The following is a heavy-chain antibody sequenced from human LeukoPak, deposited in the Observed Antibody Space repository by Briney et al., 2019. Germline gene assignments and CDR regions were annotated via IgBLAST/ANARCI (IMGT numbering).Heavy chain of an antibody. Sequence: GGSLRPSCAASGFTFTDFAMDWVRQAPGKGLEWVSGIGGGGTNTDYADSVKGRFTISRDNSKNTLTLQMSSLRADDTAVYFCAKDARGYHRPIDHWGQGILVTVSS. CDR2: IGGGGTNT. V-gene: IGHV3-23*01. D-gene: IGHD3-22*01. CDR1: GFTFTDFA. J-gene: IGHJ4*02. CDR3: AKDARGYHRPIDH.